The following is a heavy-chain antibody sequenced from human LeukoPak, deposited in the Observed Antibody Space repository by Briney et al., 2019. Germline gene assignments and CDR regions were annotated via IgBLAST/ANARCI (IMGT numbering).Heavy chain of an antibody. J-gene: IGHJ4*02. Sequence: GGSLRLSCAASGFTFSSYAMNWVRQAPGKGLEWVSGISGSGTSTFYADSVKGRFTIARDNSKNTLYLQMNSLRAEDTALYYCVKMDGIEARDFADYWGQGTLLTVSS. CDR3: VKMDGIEARDFADY. CDR2: ISGSGTST. D-gene: IGHD6-6*01. V-gene: IGHV3-23*01. CDR1: GFTFSSYA.